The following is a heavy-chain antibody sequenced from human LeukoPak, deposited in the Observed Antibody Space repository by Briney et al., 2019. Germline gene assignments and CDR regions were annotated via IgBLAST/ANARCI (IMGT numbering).Heavy chain of an antibody. CDR3: AREGVPAACFDY. CDR1: GYTFTSYY. CDR2: INPSGGST. J-gene: IGHJ4*02. D-gene: IGHD2-2*01. Sequence: GASVTVSCKASGYTFTSYYMHWVRQAPGQGLEWMGIINPSGGSTSYAQKFQGRVTMTRDTSTSTVYMELSSLRSEDTAVYYCAREGVPAACFDYWGQGTLVTVSS. V-gene: IGHV1-46*01.